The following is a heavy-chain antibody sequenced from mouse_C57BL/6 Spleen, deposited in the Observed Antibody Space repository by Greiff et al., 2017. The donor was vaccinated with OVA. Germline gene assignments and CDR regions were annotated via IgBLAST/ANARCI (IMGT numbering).Heavy chain of an antibody. D-gene: IGHD3-2*02. CDR3: AREQLRPFAY. CDR2: IYPGDGDT. CDR1: GYAFSSSW. V-gene: IGHV1-82*01. Sequence: VQLQQSGPELVKPGASVKISCKASGYAFSSSWMNWVKQRPGKGLEWIGRIYPGDGDTNYNGKFKGKATLTADKSSSTAYMQLSSLTSEDSAVYFCAREQLRPFAYWGQGTLVTVSA. J-gene: IGHJ3*01.